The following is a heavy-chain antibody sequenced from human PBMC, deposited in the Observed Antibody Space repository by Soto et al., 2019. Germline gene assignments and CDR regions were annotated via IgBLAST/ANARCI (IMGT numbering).Heavy chain of an antibody. V-gene: IGHV5-51*01. J-gene: IGHJ4*02. Sequence: GESLKISCQASGYTFTNYWIGWVRQMPGGGLEWVGLILPRDSDTRYSPSFEGQVTISTDRSIATAYLQWHNLEASDTGIYFCARLASLLQPIDFWGPGTPVTVSS. CDR1: GYTFTNYW. CDR3: ARLASLLQPIDF. D-gene: IGHD4-4*01. CDR2: ILPRDSDT.